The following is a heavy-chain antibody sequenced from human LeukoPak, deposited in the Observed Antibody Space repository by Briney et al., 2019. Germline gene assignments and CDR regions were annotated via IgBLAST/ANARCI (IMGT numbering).Heavy chain of an antibody. Sequence: ASVKVSCKASGYTFTCYYMHWVRQAPGQGLEWMGWINPNSGGTNYAQKFQGRVTMTRDTSISTAYMELSRLRSDDTAVYYCARDRHVVVPAAIGYWGQGTLVTVSS. D-gene: IGHD2-2*01. V-gene: IGHV1-2*02. CDR2: INPNSGGT. CDR1: GYTFTCYY. CDR3: ARDRHVVVPAAIGY. J-gene: IGHJ4*02.